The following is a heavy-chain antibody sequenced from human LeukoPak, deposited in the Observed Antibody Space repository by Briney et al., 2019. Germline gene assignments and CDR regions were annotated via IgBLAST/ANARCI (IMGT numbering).Heavy chain of an antibody. J-gene: IGHJ4*02. Sequence: GGSLRLSRAASGFTFSDYYMTWIRQAPGEGLEWVSYISSSGTTIYYADSVKGRFTVSRDNAKNSLYLQMNSLRAEDTAVYYCARDLGYSSNYWGQGTLVTVSS. CDR1: GFTFSDYY. D-gene: IGHD6-13*01. CDR3: ARDLGYSSNY. V-gene: IGHV3-11*04. CDR2: ISSSGTTI.